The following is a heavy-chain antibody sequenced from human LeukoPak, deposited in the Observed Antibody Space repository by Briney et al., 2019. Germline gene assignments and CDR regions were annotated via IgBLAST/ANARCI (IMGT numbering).Heavy chain of an antibody. Sequence: PSETLSLTCAVYGGSFSGYYWSSIRQPPGKGLEWIGEINHSGSTNYNPSLKSRVTISVDASKNQFSLKLSSVTAADTAVYYCARLGYYYDSSGYYPNWFDPWGQGTLVTVSS. CDR2: INHSGST. CDR3: ARLGYYYDSSGYYPNWFDP. CDR1: GGSFSGYY. V-gene: IGHV4-34*01. D-gene: IGHD3-22*01. J-gene: IGHJ5*02.